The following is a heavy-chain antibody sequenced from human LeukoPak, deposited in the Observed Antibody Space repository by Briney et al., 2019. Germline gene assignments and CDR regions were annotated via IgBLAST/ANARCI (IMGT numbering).Heavy chain of an antibody. J-gene: IGHJ4*02. Sequence: GASVKVSCKASGGAFSSYAISWVRQAPGQRLEWMGGIIPIFGTANYAQKFQGRVTITTDESTSTAYMELSSLRSEDTAVYYCARDFDDGSGHYYFDYWGQGTLVTVSS. D-gene: IGHD3-10*01. V-gene: IGHV1-69*05. CDR2: IIPIFGTA. CDR3: ARDFDDGSGHYYFDY. CDR1: GGAFSSYA.